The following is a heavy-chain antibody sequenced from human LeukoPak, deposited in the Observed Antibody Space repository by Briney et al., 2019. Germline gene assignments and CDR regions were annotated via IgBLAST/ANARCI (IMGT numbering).Heavy chain of an antibody. CDR2: IYYSGST. V-gene: IGHV4-39*01. D-gene: IGHD5-18*01. CDR1: GGSISSSSYY. CDR3: ARLSYGYRLTFDY. Sequence: PSETLSLTCTVSGGSISSSSYYWGWLRQPPGKGLEWIGSIYYSGSTYYNPSLKSRVTISVDTSKNQFSLKLSSVTAADTAVYYCARLSYGYRLTFDYWGQGTLVTVSS. J-gene: IGHJ4*02.